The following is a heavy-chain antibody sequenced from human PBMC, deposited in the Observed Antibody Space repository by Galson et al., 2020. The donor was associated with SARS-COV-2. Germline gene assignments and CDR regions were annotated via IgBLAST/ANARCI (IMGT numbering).Heavy chain of an antibody. CDR3: ARTPLLRYFDWLLYWYLDC. CDR2: IYYSGST. D-gene: IGHD3-9*01. CDR1: GGSISSYY. J-gene: IGHJ4*02. V-gene: IGHV4-59*01. Sequence: ASETLSLTCTVSGGSISSYYWSWILQPPGKGLEWIGYIYYSGSTNYNPSLKSRVTISVDTSKNQFSLKLSSVTAADTAVYYCARTPLLRYFDWLLYWYLDCWGQGTLVTVSS.